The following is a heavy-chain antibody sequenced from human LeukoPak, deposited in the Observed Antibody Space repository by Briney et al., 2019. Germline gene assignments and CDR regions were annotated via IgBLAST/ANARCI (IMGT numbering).Heavy chain of an antibody. J-gene: IGHJ6*03. D-gene: IGHD4-11*01. CDR2: ISSSSRYI. Sequence: GGSLRLSCAASGFTFSSYEMNWVRQAPGKGLEWVSSISSSSRYIFYADSVKGRFTISRDNAKNSLYPQMNSLRAEDTAVYYCARAIVGLTVTTEYYYFYMDVWGKGTTVTVSS. CDR3: ARAIVGLTVTTEYYYFYMDV. V-gene: IGHV3-21*01. CDR1: GFTFSSYE.